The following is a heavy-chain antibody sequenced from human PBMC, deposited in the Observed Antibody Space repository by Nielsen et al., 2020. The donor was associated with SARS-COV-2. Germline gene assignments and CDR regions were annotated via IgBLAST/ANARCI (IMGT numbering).Heavy chain of an antibody. V-gene: IGHV1-69*13. CDR1: GGTFSSYA. D-gene: IGHD1-26*01. CDR2: IIPIFGTA. CDR3: AKGSPEVGAPHYYGMDV. Sequence: SVKVSCKASGGTFSSYAISWVRQAPGQGLEWMGGIIPIFGTANYAQKFQGRVTITADESTSTAYMELSSLRSEDTAVYYCAKGSPEVGAPHYYGMDVWGQGTTVTVSS. J-gene: IGHJ6*02.